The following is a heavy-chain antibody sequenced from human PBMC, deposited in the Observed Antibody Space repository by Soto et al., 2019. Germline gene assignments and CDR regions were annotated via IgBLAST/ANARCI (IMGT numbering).Heavy chain of an antibody. J-gene: IGHJ4*02. Sequence: ASVKVSCKASGYAFASYGINWVRQAPGQGLEWMGWISPHNGITDYEQNFQGRVTMTTDTSASTAFMDLRSLRSDDKAVYYCAISLDYTIGWEFDYWGQGSRVTVFS. V-gene: IGHV1-18*01. CDR3: AISLDYTIGWEFDY. CDR1: GYAFASYG. CDR2: ISPHNGIT. D-gene: IGHD6-19*01.